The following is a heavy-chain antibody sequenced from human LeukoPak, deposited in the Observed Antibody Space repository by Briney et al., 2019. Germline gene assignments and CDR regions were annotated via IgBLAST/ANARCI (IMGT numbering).Heavy chain of an antibody. D-gene: IGHD3-22*01. CDR1: GFTFSSYW. CDR3: ARDDSSGYYPLYYFDY. V-gene: IGHV3-7*01. Sequence: PGGSLRLSCAASGFTFSSYWMSWVRQAPGKGLEWVANIKQDGSEKYYVDSVKGRFTISRDNAKNSLYLRMNSLRAEDTAVYYCARDDSSGYYPLYYFDYWGQGTLVTVSS. J-gene: IGHJ4*02. CDR2: IKQDGSEK.